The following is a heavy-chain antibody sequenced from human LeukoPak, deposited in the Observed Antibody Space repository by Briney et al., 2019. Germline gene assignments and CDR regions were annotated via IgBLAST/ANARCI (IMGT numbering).Heavy chain of an antibody. J-gene: IGHJ3*02. Sequence: PGGSLRLSCAASGFTFSSYSMNWVRQAPGKGLEWVSSISSSSSYIYYADSVKGRFTISRDNAKNSPYLQMNSLRAEDTAVYYCARNQVTYYDFWSGHHAFDIWGQGTMVTVSS. CDR2: ISSSSSYI. D-gene: IGHD3-3*01. CDR3: ARNQVTYYDFWSGHHAFDI. V-gene: IGHV3-21*01. CDR1: GFTFSSYS.